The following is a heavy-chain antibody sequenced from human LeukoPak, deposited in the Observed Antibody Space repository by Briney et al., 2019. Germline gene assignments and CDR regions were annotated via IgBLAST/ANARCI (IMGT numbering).Heavy chain of an antibody. Sequence: PGGSLRLSCAASGFTFSTYTMNWVRQAPGKGLEWVSYITTRSNTKLYADSVRGRFTISRDNAKNSLYLQMNSLRAEDTAVYYCAKGTYYYDSSGYYGGYYFDYWGQGTLVTVSS. V-gene: IGHV3-48*01. CDR2: ITTRSNTK. CDR3: AKGTYYYDSSGYYGGYYFDY. D-gene: IGHD3-22*01. CDR1: GFTFSTYT. J-gene: IGHJ4*02.